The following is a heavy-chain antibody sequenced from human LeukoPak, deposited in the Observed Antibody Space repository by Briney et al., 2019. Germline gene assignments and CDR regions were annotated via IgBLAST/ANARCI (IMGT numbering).Heavy chain of an antibody. J-gene: IGHJ4*02. Sequence: GGSLRLSXAASGFTFSSYAMSWVRQAPRKGLEWVSAISGSGGSTYYADSVKGRFTISRDNSKNTLYLQMNSLRAEDTAVYYCAKGTTYYDSSGATFDYWGQGTLVTVSS. D-gene: IGHD3-22*01. CDR3: AKGTTYYDSSGATFDY. V-gene: IGHV3-23*01. CDR2: ISGSGGST. CDR1: GFTFSSYA.